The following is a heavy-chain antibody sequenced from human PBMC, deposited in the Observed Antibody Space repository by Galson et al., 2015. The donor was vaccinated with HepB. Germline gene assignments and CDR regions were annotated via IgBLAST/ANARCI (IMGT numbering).Heavy chain of an antibody. CDR3: ARSWLSAHPPHFHYGLDV. V-gene: IGHV1-69*06. D-gene: IGHD5-24*01. J-gene: IGHJ6*02. CDR2: IIPVFGRT. Sequence: SVKVSCKASGGTFSSYALSWVRQAPGHGFEWMGGIIPVFGRTDYAQKFQGRVTITADKSTSTTYIELGSLRSEDTAVYYCARSWLSAHPPHFHYGLDVWGQGTTVTVSS. CDR1: GGTFSSYA.